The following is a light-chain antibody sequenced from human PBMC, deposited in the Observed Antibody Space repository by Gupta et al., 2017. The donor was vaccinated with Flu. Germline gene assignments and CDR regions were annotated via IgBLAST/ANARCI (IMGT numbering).Light chain of an antibody. CDR1: ENITSC. Sequence: GDRVSITCRASENITSCLAWYQQKPGKAPKFVIYNVSCLQGGVPSRFSGSGSGTEFTLTISSLQPDDFATYYCQHCTTNPLTFGQGTRV. CDR2: NVS. J-gene: IGKJ1*01. V-gene: IGKV1-5*03. CDR3: QHCTTNPLT.